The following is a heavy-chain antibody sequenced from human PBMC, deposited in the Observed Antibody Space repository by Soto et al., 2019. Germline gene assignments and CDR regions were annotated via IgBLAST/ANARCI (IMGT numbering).Heavy chain of an antibody. D-gene: IGHD6-6*01. V-gene: IGHV1-3*01. CDR1: GYTFTSYA. Sequence: GASVKVSCKASGYTFTSYAMHWVRQAPGQRLEWMGWINAGNGNTKYSQKFQGRVTITRDTSASTAYMELSSLRSEDTAVYYCARDRGSSRSWDPWCQGTLVTVSS. CDR2: INAGNGNT. CDR3: ARDRGSSRSWDP. J-gene: IGHJ5*02.